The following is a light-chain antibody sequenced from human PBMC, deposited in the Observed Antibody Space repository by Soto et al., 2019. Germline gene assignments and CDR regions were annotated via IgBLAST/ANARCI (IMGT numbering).Light chain of an antibody. CDR1: QDIRFY. CDR2: DAS. CDR3: QQYNSRPLT. V-gene: IGKV1-33*01. J-gene: IGKJ5*01. Sequence: IRRPKSPSSLSASLGDRVTITCQASQDIRFYLNWYHHKTGQAPKLLIYDASQLETGIPAKFSGSGSGTDFTFTINNLKSEDIAAYDCQQYNSRPLTVGQRRLLE.